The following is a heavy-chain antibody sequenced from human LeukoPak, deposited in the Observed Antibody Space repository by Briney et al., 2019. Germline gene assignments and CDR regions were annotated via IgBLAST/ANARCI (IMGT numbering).Heavy chain of an antibody. CDR3: ARGRTGYSSSWVFDP. D-gene: IGHD6-13*01. V-gene: IGHV4-34*01. Sequence: SETLSLTCAVYGGSFSGYYWSWIRQPPGKGLEWIGGINHSGSTNYNPSLKSRVTISVDTSKSQLSLKLSSVTAAHTAVYYCARGRTGYSSSWVFDPWGQGTLATVSS. CDR2: INHSGST. J-gene: IGHJ5*02. CDR1: GGSFSGYY.